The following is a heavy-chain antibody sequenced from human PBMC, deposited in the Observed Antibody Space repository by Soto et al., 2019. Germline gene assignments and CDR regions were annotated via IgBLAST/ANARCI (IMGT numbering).Heavy chain of an antibody. J-gene: IGHJ3*02. CDR3: ARGGHGDYISDCFDI. D-gene: IGHD4-17*01. CDR1: GFTFSSYG. CDR2: IWYDGSNK. Sequence: QVQLVESGGGVVQPGRSLRLSCAASGFTFSSYGMHWVRQAPGKGLEWVAVIWYDGSNKYYADSVKGRLTISRDNSKNPLYLQMNSLRAEDTAVYFCARGGHGDYISDCFDIWGQGTMVNVSS. V-gene: IGHV3-33*01.